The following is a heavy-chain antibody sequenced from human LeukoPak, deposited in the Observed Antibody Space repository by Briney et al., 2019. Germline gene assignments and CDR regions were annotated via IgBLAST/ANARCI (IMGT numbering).Heavy chain of an antibody. Sequence: SVKVSCKASGGTFSSYAISWVRQAPGQGLEWMGRIIPILGIANYAQKFQGRVTITADKSTSTAYMELSSLRSDDTAVYYCARGVYIAAAQYGYWGQGTLVTVSS. J-gene: IGHJ4*02. CDR1: GGTFSSYA. D-gene: IGHD6-13*01. V-gene: IGHV1-69*04. CDR3: ARGVYIAAAQYGY. CDR2: IIPILGIA.